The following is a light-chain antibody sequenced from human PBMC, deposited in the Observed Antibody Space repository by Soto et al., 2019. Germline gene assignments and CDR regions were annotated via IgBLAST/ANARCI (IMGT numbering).Light chain of an antibody. CDR3: QQRSNWPLT. CDR1: QSVSSY. Sequence: EIVLTQSPATLSLSPGERATLSCRASQSVSSYLAWYQQQPGQAPRLLIYDASNRATGIPARFSGSGSGTDFTLTISSLEPEDFAVYYCQQRSNWPLTFGRGTKVEIK. J-gene: IGKJ4*01. CDR2: DAS. V-gene: IGKV3-11*01.